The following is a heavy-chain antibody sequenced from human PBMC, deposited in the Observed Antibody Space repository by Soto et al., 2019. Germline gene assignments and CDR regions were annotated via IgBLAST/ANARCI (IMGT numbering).Heavy chain of an antibody. CDR1: GFTFSDYA. CDR3: AKDGLRITQDPGADFDH. V-gene: IGHV3-23*01. Sequence: GGSLRLSCVASGFTFSDYAMSWVRQAPGKGLEWVSAITRSGGSTYYTDSVKGRFTISRDNAKNTLFLQMNSLRAEDTAVYYCAKDGLRITQDPGADFDHCGQRILVPVSS. D-gene: IGHD3-10*01. CDR2: ITRSGGST. J-gene: IGHJ4*02.